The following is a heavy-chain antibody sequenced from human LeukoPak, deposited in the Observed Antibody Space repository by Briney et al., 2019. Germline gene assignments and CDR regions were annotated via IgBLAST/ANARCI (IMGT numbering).Heavy chain of an antibody. J-gene: IGHJ4*02. CDR1: GYTFTSYG. Sequence: GASVKVSCKASGYTFTSYGISWVRQAPGQRLEWMGWISGYNGNKNYAQKFQDRVTMTTDTSASTAYMELRSLRSDDTAVYYCARDGGVGATELDYWGQGTLVTVSS. D-gene: IGHD1-26*01. CDR3: ARDGGVGATELDY. CDR2: ISGYNGNK. V-gene: IGHV1-18*01.